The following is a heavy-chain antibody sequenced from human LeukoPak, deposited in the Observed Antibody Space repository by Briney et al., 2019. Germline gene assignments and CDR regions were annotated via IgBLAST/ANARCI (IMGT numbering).Heavy chain of an antibody. V-gene: IGHV1-69*04. CDR3: ARDEVGGYDPPSPDYGMDV. D-gene: IGHD5-12*01. J-gene: IGHJ6*02. CDR1: GGTFSSYT. Sequence: SVKVSCKASGGTFSSYTISWVRQAPGQGLEWMGRIIPILGIANYAQKFQGRVTITADKSTSTAYMELSSLRSEDTAVYYCARDEVGGYDPPSPDYGMDVWGQGTTVTVSS. CDR2: IIPILGIA.